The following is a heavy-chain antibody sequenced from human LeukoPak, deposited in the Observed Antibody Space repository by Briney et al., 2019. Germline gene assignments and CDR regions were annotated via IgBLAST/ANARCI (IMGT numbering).Heavy chain of an antibody. CDR3: AKYGSGTY. CDR1: GGSISRSRYY. D-gene: IGHD3-10*01. J-gene: IGHJ4*02. CDR2: IFYTGTT. Sequence: PSETLSLSCSVSGGSISRSRYYWAWIRQPPGKGLEWIGTIFYTGTTDYNPSLNSRVTISIDTSKNQFSLKLGSVTARDSAFYYCAKYGSGTYWGQGTMVTVSS. V-gene: IGHV4-39*01.